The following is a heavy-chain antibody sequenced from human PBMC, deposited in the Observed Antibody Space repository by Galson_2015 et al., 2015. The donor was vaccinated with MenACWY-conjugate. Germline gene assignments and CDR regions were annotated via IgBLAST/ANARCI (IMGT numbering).Heavy chain of an antibody. CDR3: ARGGDYSSYYYYGIDV. D-gene: IGHD4-17*01. J-gene: IGHJ6*02. V-gene: IGHV3-48*04. CDR2: ISSSSSNT. CDR1: GFTFSGYR. Sequence: SLRLSCAASGFTFSGYRMNWVRQAPGKGLEWVSYISSSSSNTLYADSVKGRFTISRDTAKSSLYLQMYSLRAEDTAVYYCARGGDYSSYYYYGIDVWGQGTTVTVSS.